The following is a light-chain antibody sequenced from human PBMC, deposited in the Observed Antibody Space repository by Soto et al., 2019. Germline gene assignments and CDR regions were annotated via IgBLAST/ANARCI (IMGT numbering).Light chain of an antibody. Sequence: EIVLTPSLDTLSFSPLYIATLSFSARQSVIASYLSWYQQKPGQAPRLLIYGASSRATGIPDRFSGSGSGTDFTLTISRLEPEDFAVYYCQQYGSSPRTFGQGTKVDIK. CDR3: QQYGSSPRT. V-gene: IGKV3-20*01. CDR2: GAS. CDR1: QSVIASY. J-gene: IGKJ1*01.